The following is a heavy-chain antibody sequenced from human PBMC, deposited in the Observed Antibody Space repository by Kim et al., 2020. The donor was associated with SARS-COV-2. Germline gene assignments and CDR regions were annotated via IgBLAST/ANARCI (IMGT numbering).Heavy chain of an antibody. Sequence: ASVKVSCKASGYTFTGYSIHWVRQAPGQGLEWMGWIIPYSGETNYAQKFQGRVTMTRDTSMSTPYVELSSLRSEDTAVYYCASGAYFWSGGYDDLCGQDT. D-gene: IGHD3-3*01. CDR3: ASGAYFWSGGYDDL. J-gene: IGHJ1*01. V-gene: IGHV1-2*02. CDR1: GYTFTGYS. CDR2: IIPYSGET.